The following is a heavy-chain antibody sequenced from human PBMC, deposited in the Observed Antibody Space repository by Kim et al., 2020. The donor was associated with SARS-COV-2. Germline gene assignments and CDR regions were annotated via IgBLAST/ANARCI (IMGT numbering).Heavy chain of an antibody. J-gene: IGHJ4*02. V-gene: IGHV4-34*01. CDR1: GGSFSGYS. Sequence: SETLSLTCAVYGGSFSGYSWSWIRQPPGKGLEWIWEINYSGSSNYNPSLKSRVTISVDTSKNQFFLKLSSVPAADTAVYYCARLVGRYHFDDWVQGNLVT. CDR3: ARLVGRYHFDD. D-gene: IGHD2-15*01. CDR2: INYSGSS.